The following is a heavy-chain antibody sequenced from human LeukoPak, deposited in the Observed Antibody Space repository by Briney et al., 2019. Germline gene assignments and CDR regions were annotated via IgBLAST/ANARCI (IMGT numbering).Heavy chain of an antibody. Sequence: SETLSLTCTVSGYSISSGYYWDWIRQPPGKGLEWIGSIYHSGSTYYNPSLKSRVTISVDTSKNQFSLKLSSVTAADTAVYYCARTHYYDSSGYYYYWGQGTLVTVSS. D-gene: IGHD3-22*01. J-gene: IGHJ4*02. CDR2: IYHSGST. CDR1: GYSISSGYY. CDR3: ARTHYYDSSGYYYY. V-gene: IGHV4-38-2*02.